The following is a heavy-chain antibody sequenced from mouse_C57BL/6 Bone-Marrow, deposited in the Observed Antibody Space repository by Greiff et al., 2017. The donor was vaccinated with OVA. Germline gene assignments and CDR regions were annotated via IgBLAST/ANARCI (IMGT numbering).Heavy chain of an antibody. CDR2: IYPGSGNT. V-gene: IGHV1-55*01. Sequence: VQLQQPGAELVKPGASVKMSCKASGYTFTSYWITWVKQRPGQGLEWIGDIYPGSGNTYYNEKFKGKATLTADKSSSTAYMELRSLTSEDSAVYFCARSRDSNWGNYWGQGTTLTVSS. CDR1: GYTFTSYW. J-gene: IGHJ2*01. D-gene: IGHD2-5*01. CDR3: ARSRDSNWGNY.